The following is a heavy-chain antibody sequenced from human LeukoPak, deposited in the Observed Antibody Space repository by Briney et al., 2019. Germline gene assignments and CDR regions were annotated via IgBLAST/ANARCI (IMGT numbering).Heavy chain of an antibody. J-gene: IGHJ6*02. V-gene: IGHV3-30-3*01. CDR3: ARDWNLTKRITIFGVVITRGAYGMDV. Sequence: GGSLRHSCAASGFTFSSYAMHWVRQAPGKGLEWVAVISYDGSNKYYADSVKGRFTISRDNSKNTLYLQMNSLRAEDTAVYYCARDWNLTKRITIFGVVITRGAYGMDVWGQGTTVTVSS. CDR2: ISYDGSNK. D-gene: IGHD3-3*01. CDR1: GFTFSSYA.